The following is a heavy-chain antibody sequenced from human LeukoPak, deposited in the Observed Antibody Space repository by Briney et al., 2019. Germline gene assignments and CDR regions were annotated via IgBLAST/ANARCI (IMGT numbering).Heavy chain of an antibody. V-gene: IGHV4-30-2*01. CDR1: GGSISSDDYS. D-gene: IGHD1-26*01. CDR2: IYHSGST. CDR3: ARATVGALDY. J-gene: IGHJ4*02. Sequence: SQTLSLTCAVSGGSISSDDYSWSGIRQPPGKGLEWIGYIYHSGSTYYNSSLKSRVAISVDRSKNQFSLKLSSVTAADTAVYYCARATVGALDYWGQGTLVTVSS.